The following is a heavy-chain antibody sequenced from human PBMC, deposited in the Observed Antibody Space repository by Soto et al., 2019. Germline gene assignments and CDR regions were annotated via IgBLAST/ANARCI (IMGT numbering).Heavy chain of an antibody. V-gene: IGHV4-31*03. Sequence: QVQLQESGPGLVKPSQTLSLTCTVSGGSISSGGYYWSWIRQHPGKGLEWIGYIYYSGSTYYNPSLKSRVTISVDTSKNQFSLKLSSVTAADTAVYYCARVDIAVPPRSVDFDIWGQGTMVTVSS. CDR2: IYYSGST. CDR3: ARVDIAVPPRSVDFDI. J-gene: IGHJ3*02. CDR1: GGSISSGGYY. D-gene: IGHD5-12*01.